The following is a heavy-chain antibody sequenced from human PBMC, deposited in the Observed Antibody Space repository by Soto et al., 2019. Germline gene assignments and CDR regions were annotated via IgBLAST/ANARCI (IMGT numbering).Heavy chain of an antibody. Sequence: QLHLQESGPGLVKPSETLSLTCTVSGGSISSNSFFWGWIRRPPGKGLEWIANVYYSGSTSYNPSLKSRVTLSVDTSKNQFSLRLTAVTAADTAVYYCARHHRSGWEAFDYWGQGMLVTVSS. CDR1: GGSISSNSFF. D-gene: IGHD6-19*01. V-gene: IGHV4-39*01. J-gene: IGHJ4*02. CDR3: ARHHRSGWEAFDY. CDR2: VYYSGST.